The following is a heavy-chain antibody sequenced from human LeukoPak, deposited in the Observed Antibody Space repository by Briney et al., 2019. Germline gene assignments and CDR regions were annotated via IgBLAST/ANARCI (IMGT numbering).Heavy chain of an antibody. V-gene: IGHV4-59*08. J-gene: IGHJ5*02. D-gene: IGHD3-16*01. Sequence: SETLSVTCTVSGGSISSYYWSWIRQPPGKGLEWIGYIYYSGSTNYNPSLKSRVTISVDTSKNQFSLKLSSVTAADTAVYYCARLMTTRNWFDPWGQGTLVTVSS. CDR3: ARLMTTRNWFDP. CDR2: IYYSGST. CDR1: GGSISSYY.